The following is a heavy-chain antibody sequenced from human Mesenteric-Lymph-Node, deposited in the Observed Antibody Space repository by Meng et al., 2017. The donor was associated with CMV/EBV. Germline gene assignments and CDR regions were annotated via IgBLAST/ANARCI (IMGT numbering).Heavy chain of an antibody. CDR1: GFTFSGSA. D-gene: IGHD2-8*01. CDR2: MSSTGAYT. J-gene: IGHJ6*02. Sequence: GESLKISCAASGFTFSGSAMSWVRQAPGKGLEWVSSMSSTGAYTFYTHALRGRFTISRDNAKKSLFLQMNSLTAEDTAVYYCARGPSYCSNEVCPEWDVWGQGTTVTVSS. CDR3: ARGPSYCSNEVCPEWDV. V-gene: IGHV3-21*01.